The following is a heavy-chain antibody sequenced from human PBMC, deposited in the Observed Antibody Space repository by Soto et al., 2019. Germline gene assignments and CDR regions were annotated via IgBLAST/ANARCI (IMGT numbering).Heavy chain of an antibody. CDR2: IYPGDSDT. V-gene: IGHV5-51*01. CDR1: GYSFTSYW. Sequence: PGESLKISCKGSGYSFTSYWIGWVRQMPGKGLEWMGIIYPGDSDTRYSPSFQGQVTISADKSISTAYLQWSSLKASDTAMYYCASSLYYYDSSGYKSPYYYYGMDVWGQGTTVTVSS. J-gene: IGHJ6*02. CDR3: ASSLYYYDSSGYKSPYYYYGMDV. D-gene: IGHD3-22*01.